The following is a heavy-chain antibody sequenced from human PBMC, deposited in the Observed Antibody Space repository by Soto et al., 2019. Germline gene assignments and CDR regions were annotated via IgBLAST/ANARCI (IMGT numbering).Heavy chain of an antibody. J-gene: IGHJ4*02. CDR1: GFTFSSYA. CDR2: MSYDGSNK. Sequence: QVQLVESGGGVVQPGRSLRLSCAASGFTFSSYAMHWVRRAPGKGLEWMAVMSYDGSNKYYADSVKGRFTISRDNSKNTRYLQMNILRPEDTALYYCARDGGAYWGQGTLVIVSS. V-gene: IGHV3-30-3*01. CDR3: ARDGGAY. D-gene: IGHD3-16*01.